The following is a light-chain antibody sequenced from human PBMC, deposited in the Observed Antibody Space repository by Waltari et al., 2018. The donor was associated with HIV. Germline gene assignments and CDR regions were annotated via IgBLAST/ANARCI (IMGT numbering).Light chain of an antibody. Sequence: DLQMTQSPSSLSASVGDRVTITCRASQNINRYLHWYQQKPGMAPKLLIYAASTLRSGVPSRFSGAGSGTDFTLTISSLQLDDFATYYCQQSYTTPYTFGQGTELDIK. J-gene: IGKJ2*01. CDR2: AAS. CDR1: QNINRY. V-gene: IGKV1-39*01. CDR3: QQSYTTPYT.